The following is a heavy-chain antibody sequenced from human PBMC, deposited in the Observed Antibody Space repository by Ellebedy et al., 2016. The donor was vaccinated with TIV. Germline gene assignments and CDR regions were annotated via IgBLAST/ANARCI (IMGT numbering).Heavy chain of an antibody. CDR3: ARGEAPSGSYSAPDY. CDR2: INHSGST. V-gene: IGHV4-34*01. CDR1: GGSFSGYY. Sequence: MPSETLSLTCAVYGGSFSGYYWSWIRQPPGKGLEWIGEINHSGSTNYNPSLKSRVTISVDTSKNQFSLKLSSVTAADTAVYYCARGEAPSGSYSAPDYWGQGTLATVSS. D-gene: IGHD1-26*01. J-gene: IGHJ4*02.